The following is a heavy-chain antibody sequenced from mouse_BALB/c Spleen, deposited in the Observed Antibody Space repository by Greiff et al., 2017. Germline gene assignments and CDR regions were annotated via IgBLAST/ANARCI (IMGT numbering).Heavy chain of an antibody. J-gene: IGHJ2*01. D-gene: IGHD1-1*01. CDR1: GFTFSSYT. CDR2: ISNGGGST. V-gene: IGHV5-12-2*01. Sequence: EVKLEESGGGLVQPGGSLKLSCAASGFTFSSYTMSWVRQTPEKRLEWVAYISNGGGSTYYPDTVKGRFTISRDNAKNTLYLQMSSLKSEDTAMYYCARQNITTVLDYWGQGTTLTVSS. CDR3: ARQNITTVLDY.